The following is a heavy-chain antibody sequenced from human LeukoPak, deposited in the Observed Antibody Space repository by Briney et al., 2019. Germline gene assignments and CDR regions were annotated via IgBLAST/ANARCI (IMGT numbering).Heavy chain of an antibody. V-gene: IGHV4-59*11. Sequence: PSETLSLTCTVSGGSISSHYWSWIRQPPGKGLEWIGYIYYSGSTNYNPSLKSRVTISVDTSKNQFSLKLSSVTAADTAVYYCARDGYDFLDPWGQGTLVTVSS. CDR1: GGSISSHY. D-gene: IGHD3-3*01. CDR2: IYYSGST. J-gene: IGHJ5*02. CDR3: ARDGYDFLDP.